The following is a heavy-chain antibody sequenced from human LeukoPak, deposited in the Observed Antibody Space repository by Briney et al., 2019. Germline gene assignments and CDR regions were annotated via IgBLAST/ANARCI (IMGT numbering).Heavy chain of an antibody. CDR3: ARATSPLVVPAAKVRGVVAYMDV. J-gene: IGHJ6*03. D-gene: IGHD2-2*01. V-gene: IGHV4-59*08. Sequence: SETLSLTCTVSGGSISSYYWSWIRQPPGKGLEWIGYIYYSGSTNYNPSLKSRVTISVDTSKNQFSLKLSSVTAADTAVYYCARATSPLVVPAAKVRGVVAYMDVWGKGTTVTVSS. CDR2: IYYSGST. CDR1: GGSISSYY.